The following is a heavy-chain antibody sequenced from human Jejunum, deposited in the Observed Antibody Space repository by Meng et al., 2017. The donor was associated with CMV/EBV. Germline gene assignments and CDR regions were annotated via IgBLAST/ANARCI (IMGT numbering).Heavy chain of an antibody. CDR2: IDSNSAET. CDR1: VYTFIDSY. Sequence: ASVYTFIDSYRHWVRQAPGQGLEWMGWIDSNSAETNSAPKFSGRVTLTRDTSITTAYMEVISLRSDDTAVYYCAREQTVSGSRGLDYWGQGTLVTVSS. J-gene: IGHJ4*02. CDR3: AREQTVSGSRGLDY. V-gene: IGHV1-2*02. D-gene: IGHD6-19*01.